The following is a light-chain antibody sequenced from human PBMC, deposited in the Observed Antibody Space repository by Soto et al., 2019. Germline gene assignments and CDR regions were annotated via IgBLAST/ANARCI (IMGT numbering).Light chain of an antibody. CDR2: GAF. CDR3: QQYDNWPGT. J-gene: IGKJ1*01. Sequence: EIVMTQSQVTLCLSPGERPTLSCRASQTVSSNLAWYQQKPGQAPRLLIYGAFTRAPGVPARFSGSGSGTEFTLTISSLQSEDFAVYFCQQYDNWPGTFGQGTKVDIK. V-gene: IGKV3-15*01. CDR1: QTVSSN.